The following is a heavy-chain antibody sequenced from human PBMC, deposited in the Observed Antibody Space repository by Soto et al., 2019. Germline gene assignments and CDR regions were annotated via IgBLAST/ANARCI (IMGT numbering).Heavy chain of an antibody. V-gene: IGHV1-18*01. CDR2: ISAYNGNT. Sequence: GASVKVSCKTSGYIFTSYGISWVRQAPGQGLEWMGWISAYNGNTKYAQNFKGRVTMTTDTSTTTAYMELRSLRSDDTAVYYCARDLDHGITVFLSGVPVGEYGMDVWGQGTTVTVSS. J-gene: IGHJ6*02. CDR1: GYIFTSYG. D-gene: IGHD3-3*01. CDR3: ARDLDHGITVFLSGVPVGEYGMDV.